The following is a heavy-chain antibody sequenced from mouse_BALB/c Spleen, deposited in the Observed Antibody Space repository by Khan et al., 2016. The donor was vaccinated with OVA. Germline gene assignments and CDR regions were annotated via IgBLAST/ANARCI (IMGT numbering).Heavy chain of an antibody. D-gene: IGHD2-3*01. Sequence: VQLQQSGPGLVKPSQSLSLTCTVTGYSITSDYAWNWIRQFPGNKLEWMGYISYSGSTNYNPALKSRISITRDTSKNQFFLQLNSVTTEDTATYDCARDGSRYNYAMDYWGKGTSGTVSS. CDR2: ISYSGST. V-gene: IGHV3-2*02. CDR1: GYSITSDYA. J-gene: IGHJ4*01. CDR3: ARDGSRYNYAMDY.